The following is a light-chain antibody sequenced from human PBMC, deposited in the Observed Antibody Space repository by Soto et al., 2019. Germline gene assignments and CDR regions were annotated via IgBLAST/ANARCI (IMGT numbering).Light chain of an antibody. CDR1: SGSVSTSYY. V-gene: IGLV8-61*01. Sequence: QTVVTQEPSFSVSPGGTVTLTCGLSSGSVSTSYYPSWYQQTPGQAPRTLIYSTNTRSSGVPDRVSGSILGNKAALTITGAQAYDESDYYCVLFMGSGIWVFGGGTKLTVL. J-gene: IGLJ3*02. CDR3: VLFMGSGIWV. CDR2: STN.